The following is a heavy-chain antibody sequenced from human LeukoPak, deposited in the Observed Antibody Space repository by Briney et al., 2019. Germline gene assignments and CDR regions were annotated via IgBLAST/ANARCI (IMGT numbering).Heavy chain of an antibody. V-gene: IGHV4-61*08. CDR1: GASIRSGDYY. CDR2: IYYSGST. J-gene: IGHJ4*02. Sequence: PSETLSLTCTVSGASIRSGDYYWSWIRQPPGKGLEWIGYIYYSGSTNYNPSLESRVTISVDTSKNQFSLKLSSVTAADTAVYYCARGSYDSSGLLFDYWGQGTLVTVSS. CDR3: ARGSYDSSGLLFDY. D-gene: IGHD3-22*01.